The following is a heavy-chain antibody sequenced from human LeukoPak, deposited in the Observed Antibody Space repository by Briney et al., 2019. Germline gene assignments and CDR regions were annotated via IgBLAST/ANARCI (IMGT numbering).Heavy chain of an antibody. CDR2: IYSGGST. V-gene: IGHV3-66*01. CDR1: GFTVSSSY. D-gene: IGHD6-13*01. CDR3: ARRALLAAAGLHYYYYYMDV. Sequence: GGSLRLSCAASGFTVSSSYMSWVRQAPGKGLEWVSVIYSGGSTYYADSVKGRFTISRDNSKNTLYLQMNSLRAEDTAVYYCARRALLAAAGLHYYYYYMDVWGKGTTVTISS. J-gene: IGHJ6*03.